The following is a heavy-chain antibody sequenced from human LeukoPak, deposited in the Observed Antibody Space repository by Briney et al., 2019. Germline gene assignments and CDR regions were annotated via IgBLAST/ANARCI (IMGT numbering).Heavy chain of an antibody. D-gene: IGHD2-2*01. CDR3: TRVVVPANWFDP. CDR1: GFTVSSNY. Sequence: QPGGSLRLSCAASGFTVSSNYMSWVRQAPGKGLEWVGFIRSKAYGGTTEYAASVKGRFTISRDDSKSIAYLQMNSLKTEDTAVYYCTRVVVPANWFDPWGQGTLVTVSS. V-gene: IGHV3-49*04. J-gene: IGHJ5*02. CDR2: IRSKAYGGTT.